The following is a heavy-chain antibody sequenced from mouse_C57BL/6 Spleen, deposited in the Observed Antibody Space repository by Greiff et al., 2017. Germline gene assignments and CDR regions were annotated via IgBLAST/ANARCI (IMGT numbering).Heavy chain of an antibody. V-gene: IGHV1-15*01. CDR1: GYTFTDYE. Sequence: QVQLKESGAELVRPGASVTLSCKASGYTFTDYEMHWVKQTPVHGLEWIGAIDPETGGTAYNQKFKGKAILTADKSSSTAYMELRSLTSEDSAVYYCTRADYDYDGSFYAMDYWGQGTSVTVSS. J-gene: IGHJ4*01. CDR2: IDPETGGT. D-gene: IGHD2-4*01. CDR3: TRADYDYDGSFYAMDY.